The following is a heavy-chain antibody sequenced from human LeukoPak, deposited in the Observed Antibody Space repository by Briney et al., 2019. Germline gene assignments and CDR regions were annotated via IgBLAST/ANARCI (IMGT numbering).Heavy chain of an antibody. D-gene: IGHD6-19*01. J-gene: IGHJ1*01. CDR1: GFTVSSNY. V-gene: IGHV3-30-3*01. Sequence: GGSLRLSCAASGFTVSSNYMHWVRQAPGKGLEWVAVISYDGSNKYYADSVKGRFTISRDNSKNTLYLQMNSLGAEDTAVYYCARDAVPKGGSGWYRFQHWGQGTLVTVSS. CDR2: ISYDGSNK. CDR3: ARDAVPKGGSGWYRFQH.